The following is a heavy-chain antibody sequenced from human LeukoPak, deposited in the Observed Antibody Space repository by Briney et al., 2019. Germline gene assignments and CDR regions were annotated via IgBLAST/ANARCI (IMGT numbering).Heavy chain of an antibody. CDR2: INPNSGGT. J-gene: IGHJ5*02. Sequence: ASVKVSCKASGYTFTGYYMHWVRQAPGQGLEWMGWINPNSGGTNYAQKFQGRVTMTRDTSISTAYMELSRLRSDDTAVYYCARRVEYQLLYSFDPWGQGTLVTVSS. D-gene: IGHD2-2*01. V-gene: IGHV1-2*02. CDR1: GYTFTGYY. CDR3: ARRVEYQLLYSFDP.